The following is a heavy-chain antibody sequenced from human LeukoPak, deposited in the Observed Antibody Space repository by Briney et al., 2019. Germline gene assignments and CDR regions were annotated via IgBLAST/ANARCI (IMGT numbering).Heavy chain of an antibody. CDR3: ARGNAHALDI. Sequence: PGGSLRLSCAASRFTFSSYWMHWVRQAPGKGLVWVSRINTDESGTSYADSVKGRLTISRDNAKNTLYLQMNSLRAEDTAVYYCARGNAHALDIWGQGTMVTVSS. CDR2: INTDESGT. CDR1: RFTFSSYW. V-gene: IGHV3-74*01. J-gene: IGHJ3*02. D-gene: IGHD1-1*01.